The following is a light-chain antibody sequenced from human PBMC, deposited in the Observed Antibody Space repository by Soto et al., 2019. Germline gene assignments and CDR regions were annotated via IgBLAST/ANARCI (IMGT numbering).Light chain of an antibody. J-gene: IGKJ2*01. V-gene: IGKV3-11*01. CDR3: QQRSGWPPYT. CDR1: QSVSSY. Sequence: VLTQSPATLSLSPGERATLSCRASQSVSSYLAWYQLKPGQAPRLLIYDSFNRATGIPARFSGSGSGTDLTLTISSLEPEDFAVYSCQQRSGWPPYTFGRGTKVEIK. CDR2: DSF.